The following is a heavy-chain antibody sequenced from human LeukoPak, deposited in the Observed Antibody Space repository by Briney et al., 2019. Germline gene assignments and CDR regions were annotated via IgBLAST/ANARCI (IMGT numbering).Heavy chain of an antibody. Sequence: SETLSLTCAVYGESFSGYYWSWIRQPPGKGLEWIGEINHSGSTNYNPSLKSRVTISVDTSKNQFSLKLSSVTAADTAVYYCATQGIRGISYYYMDVWGKGTTVTMSS. D-gene: IGHD3-10*01. CDR3: ATQGIRGISYYYMDV. J-gene: IGHJ6*03. CDR2: INHSGST. V-gene: IGHV4-34*01. CDR1: GESFSGYY.